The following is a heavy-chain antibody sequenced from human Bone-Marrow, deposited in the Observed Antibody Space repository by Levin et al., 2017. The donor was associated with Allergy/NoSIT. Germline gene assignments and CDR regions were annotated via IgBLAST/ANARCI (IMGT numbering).Heavy chain of an antibody. CDR2: INHSGST. D-gene: IGHD3-22*01. Sequence: SETLSLTCAVYGGSFSGYYWSWIRQPPGKGLEWIGEINHSGSTNYNPSLKSRVTISVDTSKNQFSLKLSSVTAADTAVYYCARVRLPYGYYDDSSGPASWFDPWGQGTLVTGSS. V-gene: IGHV4-34*01. CDR1: GGSFSGYY. CDR3: ARVRLPYGYYDDSSGPASWFDP. J-gene: IGHJ5*02.